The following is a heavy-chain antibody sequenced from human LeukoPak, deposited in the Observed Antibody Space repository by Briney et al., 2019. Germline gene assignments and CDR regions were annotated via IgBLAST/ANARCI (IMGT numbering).Heavy chain of an antibody. Sequence: ASVTVSCKASGYTFTSYGISWVRQAPGQGLEWMGGIIPIFGTANYAQKFQGRVTITADESTSTAYMELRSLRSDDTAVYYCARDQGWLFLWGQGTLVTVSS. V-gene: IGHV1-69*13. CDR2: IIPIFGTA. CDR1: GYTFTSYG. D-gene: IGHD3-22*01. J-gene: IGHJ4*02. CDR3: ARDQGWLFL.